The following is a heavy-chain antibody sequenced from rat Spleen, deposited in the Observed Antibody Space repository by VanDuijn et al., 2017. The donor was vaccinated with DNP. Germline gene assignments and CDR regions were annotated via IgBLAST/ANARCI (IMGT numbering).Heavy chain of an antibody. V-gene: IGHV4-2*01. CDR1: GFIFFDYW. CDR2: INTDSSSV. J-gene: IGHJ2*01. D-gene: IGHD1-11*01. CDR3: VRGPDYGGHSDYFDY. Sequence: EVKLVESGGGLVQPGRSLKLSCAASGFIFFDYWMGWVRQAPGKGLEWIGEINTDSSSVNYSPSLKDKFTISRDSAQNTLFLQGIKVGSEDTAIYYCVRGPDYGGHSDYFDYWGQGVMVTVSS.